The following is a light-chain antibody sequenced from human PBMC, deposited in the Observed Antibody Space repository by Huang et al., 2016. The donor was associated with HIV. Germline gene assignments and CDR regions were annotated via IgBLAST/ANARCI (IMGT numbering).Light chain of an antibody. V-gene: IGKV1-39*01. CDR1: QSISNS. J-gene: IGKJ2*01. CDR3: QQSYSSLLYT. Sequence: DIQMTQSPSSLAASVGDRVTITCRASQSISNSVNWYQQKPGKAPELLIYAASHLQTGVPSRFSGSGSGTDFTLTISSLQPEDFASYFCQQSYSSLLYTFGQGTKLEIK. CDR2: AAS.